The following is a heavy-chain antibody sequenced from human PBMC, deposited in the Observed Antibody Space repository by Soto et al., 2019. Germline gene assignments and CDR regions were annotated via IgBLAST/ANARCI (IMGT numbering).Heavy chain of an antibody. Sequence: PSETLSLTCTVSGGSISSYYWSWIRQPAGKGLEWIGRIYTSGSTNYNPSLKSRVTMSVDTSKNQFSLKLSSVTAADTAVYYCARGPTTIFGVFTYHQGQGMDVWGQGPTVTVSS. V-gene: IGHV4-4*07. J-gene: IGHJ6*02. CDR3: ARGPTTIFGVFTYHQGQGMDV. CDR2: IYTSGST. CDR1: GGSISSYY. D-gene: IGHD3-3*01.